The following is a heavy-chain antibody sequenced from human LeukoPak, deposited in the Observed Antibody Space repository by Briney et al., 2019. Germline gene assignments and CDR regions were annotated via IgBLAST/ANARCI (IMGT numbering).Heavy chain of an antibody. V-gene: IGHV3-23*01. D-gene: IGHD3-9*01. CDR3: AKGPYTLTGYPD. CDR2: ISGSGGST. Sequence: PGGTLRLSCAASTSTFSMNWVRQAPGKGLEWVSAISGSGGSTYYADSVRGRFTISRDNSKNTLYLQMNSLRAEDTAVYYCAKGPYTLTGYPDWGQGTLVTVSS. CDR1: TSTFS. J-gene: IGHJ4*02.